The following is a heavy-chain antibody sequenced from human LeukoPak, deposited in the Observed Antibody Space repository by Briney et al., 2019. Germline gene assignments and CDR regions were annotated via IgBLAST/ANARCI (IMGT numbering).Heavy chain of an antibody. J-gene: IGHJ4*02. Sequence: PGGSLRLSCVASAFTNTDHWMYWVRQAPGGGLVWVSRMKSDERSAVYADSVKGRFTISRDNAKNTLYLQMNSLRVEDTAVYYCATVFKGSSLQDYWGQGTLVTVSS. CDR3: ATVFKGSSLQDY. V-gene: IGHV3-74*01. D-gene: IGHD1-26*01. CDR1: AFTNTDHW. CDR2: MKSDERSA.